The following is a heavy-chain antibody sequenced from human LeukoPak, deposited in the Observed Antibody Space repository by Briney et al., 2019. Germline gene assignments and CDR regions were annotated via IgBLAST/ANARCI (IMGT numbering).Heavy chain of an antibody. CDR1: GYTFTGDY. D-gene: IGHD6-13*01. CDR3: VHQLVVGKVWCFDN. V-gene: IGHV1-2*06. CDR2: INTNRGVT. J-gene: IGHJ4*02. Sequence: GASVKVSCKASGYTFTGDYVHWVRHAPGQGPEWMGRINTNRGVTKYPQKFQGRVTMTTYTSISTAYRELSRLRSDDPAVYFCVHQLVVGKVWCFDNWGQRNLVTVSS.